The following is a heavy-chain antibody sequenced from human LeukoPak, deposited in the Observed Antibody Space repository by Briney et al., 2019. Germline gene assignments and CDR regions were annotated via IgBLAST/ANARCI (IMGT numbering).Heavy chain of an antibody. CDR2: IYTRGST. Sequence: SETLSLTCTVSGGSINNYYWSWIRQPAPKGLHWIGRIYTRGSTNYNPSLKSRVTMSVDTFKNQFSLKLSSGTGADTAVYYCARGRYCSADICSGGDAFDIWGQGTMVSVSS. V-gene: IGHV4-4*07. CDR1: GGSINNYY. CDR3: ARGRYCSADICSGGDAFDI. D-gene: IGHD2-15*01. J-gene: IGHJ3*02.